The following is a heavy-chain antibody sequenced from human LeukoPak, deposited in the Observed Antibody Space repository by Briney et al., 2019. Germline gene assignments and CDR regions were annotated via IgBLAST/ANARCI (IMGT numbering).Heavy chain of an antibody. D-gene: IGHD6-19*01. CDR3: ARDRSSGSRVEFFFDY. CDR1: GFTVSSNY. CDR2: IYSGGST. J-gene: IGHJ4*02. V-gene: IGHV3-66*02. Sequence: GESLRLSCAASGFTVSSNYMSWVRQAPGKGLEWVSVIYSGGSTYYADSVKGRFTISRDNSKNTLYLQMNSLRAEDTAVYYCARDRSSGSRVEFFFDYWGQGTLVTVSS.